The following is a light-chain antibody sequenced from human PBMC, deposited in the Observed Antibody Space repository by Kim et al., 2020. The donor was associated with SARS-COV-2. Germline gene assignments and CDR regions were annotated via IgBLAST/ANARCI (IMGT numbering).Light chain of an antibody. CDR2: DAS. V-gene: IGKV3-15*01. Sequence: VSPGERATLSCRASQSISTNLAWYQQKPGQAPRLFIYDASTRAIDVPARFTGSGSGTDFTLTISSLQSEDFAVYYCQQYNNWPPYTFGQGTKLEI. J-gene: IGKJ2*01. CDR1: QSISTN. CDR3: QQYNNWPPYT.